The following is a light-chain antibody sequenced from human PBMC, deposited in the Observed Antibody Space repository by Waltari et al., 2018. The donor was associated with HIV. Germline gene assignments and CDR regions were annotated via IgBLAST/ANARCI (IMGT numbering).Light chain of an antibody. CDR1: QSSFYSSKNRHY. CDR2: CAS. J-gene: IGKJ1*01. Sequence: IGMTQAPVSLARSLGERTTISWKASQSSFYSSKNRHYLAWYQQKAGQTPKLLISCASIRQSGVPYRFSGSGSGTEFSLTITNLHSEDVGLYFCQQYNDTPPTFGQGTRVEI. V-gene: IGKV4-1*01. CDR3: QQYNDTPPT.